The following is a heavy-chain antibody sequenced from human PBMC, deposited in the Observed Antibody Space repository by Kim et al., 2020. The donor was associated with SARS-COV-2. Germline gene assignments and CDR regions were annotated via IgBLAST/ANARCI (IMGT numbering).Heavy chain of an antibody. V-gene: IGHV5-51*01. D-gene: IGHD2-2*01. CDR2: IYPGDSDT. CDR1: GYSFTSYW. CDR3: AREPGYQLLSEDNYYYYMDV. J-gene: IGHJ6*03. Sequence: GESLKISCKGSGYSFTSYWIGWVRQMPGKGLEWMGIIYPGDSDTRYSPSFQGQVTISADKSISTAYLQWSSLKASDTAMYYCAREPGYQLLSEDNYYYYMDVWGKGTTVTVSS.